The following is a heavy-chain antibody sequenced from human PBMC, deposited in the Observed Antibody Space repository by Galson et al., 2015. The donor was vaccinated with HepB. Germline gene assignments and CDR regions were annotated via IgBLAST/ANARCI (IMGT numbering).Heavy chain of an antibody. CDR3: AGDRLALTVTTWGWFDP. Sequence: SLRLSCAASGFTFSSYAMHWVRQAPGKGLEWVAVISYDGSNKYYADSVKGRFTISRDNSKNTLYLQMNSLRAEDTAVYYCAGDRLALTVTTWGWFDPWGQGTLVTVSS. D-gene: IGHD4-11*01. CDR2: ISYDGSNK. CDR1: GFTFSSYA. J-gene: IGHJ5*02. V-gene: IGHV3-30-3*01.